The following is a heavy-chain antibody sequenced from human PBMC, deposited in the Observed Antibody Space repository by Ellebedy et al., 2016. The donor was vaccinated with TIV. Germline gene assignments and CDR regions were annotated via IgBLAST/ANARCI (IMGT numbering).Heavy chain of an antibody. CDR3: AVRAYSYGGFDY. D-gene: IGHD5-18*01. V-gene: IGHV1-46*01. J-gene: IGHJ4*02. Sequence: ASVKVSCXAFGYTFTNYYMHWVRQAPGHGLEWMGVINPRGGTTAYAQKFQGRVTMTRDTSSSTVYMELSSLRSDDTAVFYCAVRAYSYGGFDYWGQGTLVTVSS. CDR2: INPRGGTT. CDR1: GYTFTNYY.